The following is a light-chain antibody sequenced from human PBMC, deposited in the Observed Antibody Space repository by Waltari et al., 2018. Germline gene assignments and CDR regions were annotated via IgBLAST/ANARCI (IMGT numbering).Light chain of an antibody. CDR2: RDN. CDR1: SSSLGRNT. CDR3: SAWDDSLNAYV. Sequence: QSVLPQPPSASGGPGQRVTISCSGSSSSLGRNTANWYQQLPRTAPNLLIPRDNERPSGVPDRFSGSKSGTSASLAISGLQSDDEADYYCSAWDDSLNAYVFGTGTKVSVL. J-gene: IGLJ1*01. V-gene: IGLV1-44*01.